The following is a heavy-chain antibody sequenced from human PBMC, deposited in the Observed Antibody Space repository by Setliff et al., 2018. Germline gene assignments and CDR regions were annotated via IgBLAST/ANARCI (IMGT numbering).Heavy chain of an antibody. D-gene: IGHD6-19*01. Sequence: PPGKALEWLALIYWDDDKRYSPSLKSRLTITKDTSKNQVVLTMTNMDPVDTATYYCAHSFGSGWYLSAYFDYWGQGTLVTVSS. CDR2: IYWDDDK. V-gene: IGHV2-5*02. CDR3: AHSFGSGWYLSAYFDY. J-gene: IGHJ4*02.